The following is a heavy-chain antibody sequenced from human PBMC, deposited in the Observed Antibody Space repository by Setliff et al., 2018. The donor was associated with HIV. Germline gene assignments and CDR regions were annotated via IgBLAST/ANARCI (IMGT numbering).Heavy chain of an antibody. J-gene: IGHJ6*02. D-gene: IGHD2-2*01. V-gene: IGHV4-34*01. CDR2: IIHTGST. CDR3: ARGRSCSSSSCYLVYYYYYGMDV. Sequence: PSDTLSLTCAVYGGSFSGYYWSWIRQPPGKGLEWIGEIIHTGSTNYNPSLKSPVTISVDTSKNQFSLRLSSVTAADTAVYYCARGRSCSSSSCYLVYYYYYGMDVWGHGSTVTVSS. CDR1: GGSFSGYY.